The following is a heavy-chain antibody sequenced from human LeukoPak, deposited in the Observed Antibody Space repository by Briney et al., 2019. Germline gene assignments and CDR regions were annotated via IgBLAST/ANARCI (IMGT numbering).Heavy chain of an antibody. CDR2: VSGSGSSA. D-gene: IGHD2-21*02. CDR3: ASDWRAFCGGDCFGFFDY. J-gene: IGHJ4*02. Sequence: AGVSLRLFCAASVFTFSTYAMSWVRRARAKGLVWVLPVSGSGSSAFYADSVKRLFTISRDNSTNTLYVQTNSLRAEDTAVYYWASDWRAFCGGDCFGFFDYWGQGTLVTVSS. CDR1: VFTFSTYA. V-gene: IGHV3-23*01.